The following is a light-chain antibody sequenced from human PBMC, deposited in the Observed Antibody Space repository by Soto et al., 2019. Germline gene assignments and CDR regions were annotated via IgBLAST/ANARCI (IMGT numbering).Light chain of an antibody. J-gene: IGKJ1*01. Sequence: EIVMTQSPATLSLSPGERATLSCRASQSVSSNLAWYQQKPGQAPRLLIYGASTRATGIPARVSGSGSGTEFTLTISSLPSEDFAVYYCQQYNNWPRTFGQGTNVDIK. CDR2: GAS. CDR1: QSVSSN. CDR3: QQYNNWPRT. V-gene: IGKV3-15*01.